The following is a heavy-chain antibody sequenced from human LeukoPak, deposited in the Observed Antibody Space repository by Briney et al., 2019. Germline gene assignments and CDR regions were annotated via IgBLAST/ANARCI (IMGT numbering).Heavy chain of an antibody. CDR1: GGSISSGDYY. D-gene: IGHD2-15*01. CDR3: ARGRYCSGGSCADY. V-gene: IGHV4-30-4*08. J-gene: IGHJ4*02. Sequence: SQTLSLTCTVSGGSISSGDYYWSWIRQPPGKGLEWIGYIYYSGSTYYNPSLKSRVTISVDTSKPQFSLKLSSVTAADTAVYYCARGRYCSGGSCADYWGQGTLVTGSS. CDR2: IYYSGST.